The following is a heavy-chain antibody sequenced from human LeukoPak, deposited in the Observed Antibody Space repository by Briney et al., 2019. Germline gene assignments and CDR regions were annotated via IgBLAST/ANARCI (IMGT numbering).Heavy chain of an antibody. Sequence: PGGSLRLSCAASGFTFSNYAMHWVRQAPGKGLEWVAVISYDGSNKYYADSVRGRFTISRDNSKNTLYLQMNSLRAEDTAVYYCARGSYYYAEYFQYWGQGTLVTVSS. CDR3: ARGSYYYAEYFQY. CDR1: GFTFSNYA. V-gene: IGHV3-30-3*01. D-gene: IGHD3-10*01. J-gene: IGHJ1*01. CDR2: ISYDGSNK.